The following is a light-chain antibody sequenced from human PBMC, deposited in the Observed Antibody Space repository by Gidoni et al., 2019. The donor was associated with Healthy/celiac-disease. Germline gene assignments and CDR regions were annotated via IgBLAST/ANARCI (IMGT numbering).Light chain of an antibody. CDR1: QSISSY. V-gene: IGKV1-39*01. J-gene: IGKJ1*01. Sequence: DIQMTQSPSSLSASVGDRVTITSRASQSISSYLNWYQQKPGKAPKLLIYAASSLQSGVPSRFSGSGSGTDFPLTISSLQPEDFATYYCQQSYSTPWTFGQGTKVEIK. CDR2: AAS. CDR3: QQSYSTPWT.